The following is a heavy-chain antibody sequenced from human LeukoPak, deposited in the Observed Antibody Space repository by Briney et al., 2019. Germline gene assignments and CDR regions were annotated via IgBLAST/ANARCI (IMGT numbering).Heavy chain of an antibody. J-gene: IGHJ4*02. CDR3: ARGRGGGYWTAQPIDY. CDR2: IYYRGST. V-gene: IGHV4-59*01. CDR1: GGSINNYY. D-gene: IGHD1-1*01. Sequence: SETLSLTCTVSGGSINNYYWSWIRQPPGKGLEWIGYIYYRGSTNYNPSLKSRVTFSVDTSKNQFSLKLNSVTAADTAVYYCARGRGGGYWTAQPIDYWGQGTLVTVSS.